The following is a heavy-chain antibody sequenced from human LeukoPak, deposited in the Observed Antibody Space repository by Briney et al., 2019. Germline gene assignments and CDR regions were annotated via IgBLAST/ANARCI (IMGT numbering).Heavy chain of an antibody. V-gene: IGHV1-24*01. CDR1: GYTLTELS. D-gene: IGHD6-19*01. J-gene: IGHJ4*02. CDR3: ATAERIAVAEFDY. Sequence: ASVKVSCKVSGYTLTELSMHWVRQAPGKGLEWMGGFDPEDGETIYAQKFQGRVTMTEDTSTDTAYMELSGLRSEDTAVYYCATAERIAVAEFDYWGQGTLVTVSS. CDR2: FDPEDGET.